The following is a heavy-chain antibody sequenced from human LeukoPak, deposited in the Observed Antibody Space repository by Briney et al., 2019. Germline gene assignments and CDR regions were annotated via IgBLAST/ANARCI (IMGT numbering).Heavy chain of an antibody. D-gene: IGHD3-3*02. J-gene: IGHJ4*02. Sequence: GGSLRLSCAASGFSFSTYAMHWVRQAPGKGLQWLCVIGGRGGGADYADSVKGRFIISRDKSKNTVFLQLDNLRVEDTATYYCAKEGQWGIFFRAFDYWGQGTLVTVSS. CDR3: AKEGQWGIFFRAFDY. V-gene: IGHV3-23*01. CDR1: GFSFSTYA. CDR2: IGGRGGGA.